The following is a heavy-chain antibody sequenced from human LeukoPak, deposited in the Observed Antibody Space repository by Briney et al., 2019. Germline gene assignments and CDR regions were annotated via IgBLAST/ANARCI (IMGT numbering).Heavy chain of an antibody. CDR1: GFTFSSYG. Sequence: GSLRLSCAASGFTFSSYGMSWIRQPPGKGLEWIGEINHSGSTNYNPSLKSRVTISVDTSKNQFSLKLSSVTAADTAVYYCARGGRKYFETNWFDPWGQGTLVIVSS. V-gene: IGHV4-34*01. CDR2: INHSGST. J-gene: IGHJ5*02. D-gene: IGHD3-9*01. CDR3: ARGGRKYFETNWFDP.